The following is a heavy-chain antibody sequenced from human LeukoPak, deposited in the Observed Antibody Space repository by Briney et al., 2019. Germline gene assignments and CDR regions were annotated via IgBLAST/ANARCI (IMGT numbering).Heavy chain of an antibody. Sequence: GGSLRLSCAASGFTFSSYAMSWVRQAPGKGLEWVSAISGSGGSTYYADSVKGRFTISRDNSKNTLYLQMNSLRAEDTAVYYCAKWYCSSISCYNHWFDPWGQGTLVTVSS. J-gene: IGHJ5*02. CDR2: ISGSGGST. CDR3: AKWYCSSISCYNHWFDP. V-gene: IGHV3-23*01. D-gene: IGHD2-2*02. CDR1: GFTFSSYA.